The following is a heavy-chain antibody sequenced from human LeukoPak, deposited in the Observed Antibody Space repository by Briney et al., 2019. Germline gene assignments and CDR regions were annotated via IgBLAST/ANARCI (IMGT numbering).Heavy chain of an antibody. Sequence: PSETLSLTCAVYGGSFSGYYWSWIRQPPGKGLEWIGEIKHSGSTNYNPSLKSRVTISVDTSKNQFSLKLSSVTAADTAVYYCARGHRRSSWSTVSYYYYGMDVWGQGTTVTVSS. D-gene: IGHD6-13*01. CDR2: IKHSGST. J-gene: IGHJ6*02. CDR3: ARGHRRSSWSTVSYYYYGMDV. V-gene: IGHV4-34*01. CDR1: GGSFSGYY.